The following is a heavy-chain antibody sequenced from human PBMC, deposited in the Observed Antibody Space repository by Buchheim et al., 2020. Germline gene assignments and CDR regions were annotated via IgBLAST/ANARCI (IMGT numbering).Heavy chain of an antibody. J-gene: IGHJ6*02. CDR1: GFTFRTYG. CDR2: ISFDGSKK. V-gene: IGHV3-30*18. Sequence: QVQLVESGGGVVQPGRSLRLSCEASGFTFRTYGMNWVRQAPGKGLEWVAVISFDGSKKYYAESVKGRFTISRDNSKNMLYLQMDVLRCEDAAVYYCAKDQYGNHEEGMDVWGQGTT. D-gene: IGHD1-14*01. CDR3: AKDQYGNHEEGMDV.